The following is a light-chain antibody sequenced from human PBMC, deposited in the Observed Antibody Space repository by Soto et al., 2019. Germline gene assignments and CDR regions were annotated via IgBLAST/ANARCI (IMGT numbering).Light chain of an antibody. CDR2: GAS. V-gene: IGKV3-20*01. Sequence: EIALTQSPGTLSLSPGERATLSCRASQSVSSNYLAWYQQKPGQAPRLLIYGASSRAAGIPDRFSGSGSGTDFTLTISRLEPEDFAVYYCQQYGSSPLTFGGGTKVDIK. J-gene: IGKJ4*01. CDR1: QSVSSNY. CDR3: QQYGSSPLT.